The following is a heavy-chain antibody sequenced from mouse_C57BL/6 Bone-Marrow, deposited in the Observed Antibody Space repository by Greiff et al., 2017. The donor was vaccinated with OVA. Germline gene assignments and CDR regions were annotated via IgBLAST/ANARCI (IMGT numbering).Heavy chain of an antibody. J-gene: IGHJ4*01. V-gene: IGHV1-82*01. Sequence: VQVVESGPELVKPGASVKISCKASGYAFSSSWMNWVKQRPGKGLEWIGRIYPGDGDTNYNGKFKGKATLTADKSSSTAYMQLSSLTSEDSAVYFCARPLYYYAMDYWGQGTSVTVSS. CDR3: ARPLYYYAMDY. CDR1: GYAFSSSW. D-gene: IGHD1-2*01. CDR2: IYPGDGDT.